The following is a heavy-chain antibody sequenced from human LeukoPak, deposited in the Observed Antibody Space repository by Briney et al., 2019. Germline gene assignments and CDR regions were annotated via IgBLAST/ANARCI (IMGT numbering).Heavy chain of an antibody. CDR1: GFTFDDYT. CDR2: FSWDGGSK. Sequence: GGSLRLSCAASGFTFDDYTMHWVRHAPGKGLEWVSLFSWDGGSKYYADSVKGRFTISRDNSKKSLYLQMNSLRPEDTALYYCARETESQRSFDYWGQGTLVTVSS. D-gene: IGHD5-24*01. CDR3: ARETESQRSFDY. J-gene: IGHJ4*02. V-gene: IGHV3-43*01.